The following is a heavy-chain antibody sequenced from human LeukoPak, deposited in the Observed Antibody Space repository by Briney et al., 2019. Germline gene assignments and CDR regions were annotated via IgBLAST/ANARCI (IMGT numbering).Heavy chain of an antibody. CDR1: GYTFTGYY. CDR2: INPNSGGT. Sequence: ASVKVSCKASGYTFTGYYMHWVRQAPGQGLEWMGWINPNSGGTNYARKFQGRVTMTRDTSISTAYMELSRLRSDDTAVYYCATSRVSGPPDYWGQGTLVTVSS. D-gene: IGHD2-15*01. CDR3: ATSRVSGPPDY. J-gene: IGHJ4*02. V-gene: IGHV1-2*02.